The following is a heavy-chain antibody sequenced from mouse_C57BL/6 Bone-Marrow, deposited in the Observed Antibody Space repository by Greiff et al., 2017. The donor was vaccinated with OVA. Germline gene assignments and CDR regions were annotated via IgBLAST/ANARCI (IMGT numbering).Heavy chain of an antibody. J-gene: IGHJ4*01. Sequence: QVHVKQSGAELVKPGASVKLSCKASGYTFTSYWMHWVKQRPGRGLEWIGRIDPNSGGTKYNEKFKSKATLTVDKPSSTAYMQLSSLTSEDSAVYYCARSERVLYAMDYWGQGTSVTVSS. CDR2: IDPNSGGT. CDR3: ARSERVLYAMDY. V-gene: IGHV1-72*01. CDR1: GYTFTSYW.